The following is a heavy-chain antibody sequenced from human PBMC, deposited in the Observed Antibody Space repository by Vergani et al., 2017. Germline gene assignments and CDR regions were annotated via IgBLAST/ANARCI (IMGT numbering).Heavy chain of an antibody. V-gene: IGHV4-61*01. CDR1: GYSISSGYY. CDR2: IYYSGST. J-gene: IGHJ5*02. Sequence: QVQLQESGPGLVKPSETLSLTCTVSGYSISSGYYWSWIRQPPGKGLEWIGYIYYSGSTNYNPSLKSRVTISVDTSKNQFSLKLSSVTAADTAVYYCARVYYDFWSGYYKGGWFDPWGQGTLVTVSS. D-gene: IGHD3-3*01. CDR3: ARVYYDFWSGYYKGGWFDP.